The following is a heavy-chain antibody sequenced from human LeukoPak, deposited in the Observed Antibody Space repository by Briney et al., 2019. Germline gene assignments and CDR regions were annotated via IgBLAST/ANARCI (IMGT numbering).Heavy chain of an antibody. D-gene: IGHD4-17*01. CDR3: AKDHGPPDY. CDR1: GFTFSSYG. V-gene: IGHV3-30*18. J-gene: IGHJ4*02. CDR2: ISYDGSNK. Sequence: GRSLRLSCAASGFTFSSYGMHWVRLAPGKGLEWVAVISYDGSNKYYADSVKGRFTISRDNSKNTLYLQMNSLRAEDTAVYYCAKDHGPPDYWGQGTLVTVSS.